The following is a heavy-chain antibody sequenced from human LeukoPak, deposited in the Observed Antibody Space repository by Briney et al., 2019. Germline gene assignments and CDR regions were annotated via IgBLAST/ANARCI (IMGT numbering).Heavy chain of an antibody. D-gene: IGHD5-12*01. CDR1: GGSISICGYS. CDR3: ASHSGGYAY. CDR2: IHYIYT. V-gene: IGHV4-30-4*07. J-gene: IGHJ4*02. Sequence: SQTLSLTCAVSGGSISICGYSWSWIRQPPGKGREWIWYIHYIYTYYNPSLKSRVTILVDTSKNQFYLKVTSVTAAATAVYYCASHSGGYAYWGQGTLVTVSS.